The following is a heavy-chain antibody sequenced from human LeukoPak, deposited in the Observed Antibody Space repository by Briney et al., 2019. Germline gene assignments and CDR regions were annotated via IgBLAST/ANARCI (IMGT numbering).Heavy chain of an antibody. Sequence: PGGSLRLSCAASGFTFSSYWMTWVRQGPGEGLEWVANIKPDGSLIYYVDSVKGRFTISRDNAKNSLYLQMNSLRAEDTAVYYCAKWELYSGFYYIDYWGQGTLATVSS. D-gene: IGHD1-26*01. CDR2: IKPDGSLI. V-gene: IGHV3-7*01. CDR1: GFTFSSYW. J-gene: IGHJ4*02. CDR3: AKWELYSGFYYIDY.